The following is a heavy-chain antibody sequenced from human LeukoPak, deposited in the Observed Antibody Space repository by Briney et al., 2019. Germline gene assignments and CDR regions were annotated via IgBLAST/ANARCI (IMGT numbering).Heavy chain of an antibody. CDR3: ARPGVPVASTSYFDY. D-gene: IGHD2-2*01. Sequence: SVKVSCKASGGTFSSYAISWVRQAPGQGLEWMGGIIPIFGTANYAQKFQGRVTITADESTSTAYMELSSLRSEDTAVYCCARPGVPVASTSYFDYWGQGTLVTVSS. CDR2: IIPIFGTA. CDR1: GGTFSSYA. J-gene: IGHJ4*02. V-gene: IGHV1-69*13.